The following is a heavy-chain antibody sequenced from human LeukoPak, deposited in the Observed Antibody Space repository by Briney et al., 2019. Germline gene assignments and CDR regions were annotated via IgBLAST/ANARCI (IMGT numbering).Heavy chain of an antibody. Sequence: PSETLSLTCTVSHYSISSGYYWGWIRQPPGKGLEWIGTIYRNGSTYFNPSLKSRVTISVDTSKNQFSLQLNSVTPEDTAVYYCAREVFKYGRFYFDYWGQGTPVTVSS. D-gene: IGHD1-14*01. CDR1: HYSISSGYY. J-gene: IGHJ4*02. CDR2: IYRNGST. CDR3: AREVFKYGRFYFDY. V-gene: IGHV4-38-2*02.